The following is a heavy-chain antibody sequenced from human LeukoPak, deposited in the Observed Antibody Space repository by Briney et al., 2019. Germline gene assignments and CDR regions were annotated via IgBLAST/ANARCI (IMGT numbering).Heavy chain of an antibody. D-gene: IGHD5-18*01. Sequence: GGSLRLSCAASGFTFSSYGMHWVRQAPGKGLEWVSSISSSSSYIYYADSVKGRFTISRDNAKNSLYLQMNSLRAEDTAVYYCAKDQRGYSYGDYWGQGTLVIVSS. CDR1: GFTFSSYG. V-gene: IGHV3-21*01. CDR2: ISSSSSYI. CDR3: AKDQRGYSYGDY. J-gene: IGHJ4*02.